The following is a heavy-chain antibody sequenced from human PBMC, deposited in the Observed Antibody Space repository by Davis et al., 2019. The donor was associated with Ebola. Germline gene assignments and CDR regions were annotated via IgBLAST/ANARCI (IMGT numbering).Heavy chain of an antibody. J-gene: IGHJ4*02. CDR1: GASMTSGGYY. CDR3: AIPNLWEVDS. V-gene: IGHV4-31*03. D-gene: IGHD1-26*01. CDR2: ISYGGRT. Sequence: MPSETLSLTCTVSGASMTSGGYYWTWIRQHPGRGLEWIGYISYGGRTSYNPSLKSRIIISEDTAKNQFSLKLSSVTAADTAVYYCAIPNLWEVDSWGQGTLVTVSS.